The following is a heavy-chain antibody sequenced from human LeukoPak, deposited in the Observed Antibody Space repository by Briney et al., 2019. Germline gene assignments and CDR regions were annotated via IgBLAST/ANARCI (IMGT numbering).Heavy chain of an antibody. CDR1: GGSFRGYY. J-gene: IGHJ6*02. CDR2: INRSGST. Sequence: SETLSLTCAVYGGSFRGYYWSCIRDPPGKGLEWIGEINRSGSTNYNPSLKSRVTISVDTSKNQFSLKLSSVTAADTAVYYCASLTAWLQLERRGYYYYGMDVWGQGTTVTVSS. CDR3: ASLTAWLQLERRGYYYYGMDV. V-gene: IGHV4-34*01. D-gene: IGHD1-1*01.